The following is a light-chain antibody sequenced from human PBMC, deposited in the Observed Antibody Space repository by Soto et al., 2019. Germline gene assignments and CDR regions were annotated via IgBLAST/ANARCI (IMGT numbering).Light chain of an antibody. CDR3: LQYDTAPPRYT. J-gene: IGKJ2*01. V-gene: IGKV3-20*01. Sequence: EVVVTQSPGTLSLSPGERATLSCRASQSVSRRYLAWYQQKPGQAPRLLIFGPSSRATGIPDRFSGSGSGTDFTLTSSSLEPEDFAVYYCLQYDTAPPRYTFGQGTKLEIK. CDR2: GPS. CDR1: QSVSRRY.